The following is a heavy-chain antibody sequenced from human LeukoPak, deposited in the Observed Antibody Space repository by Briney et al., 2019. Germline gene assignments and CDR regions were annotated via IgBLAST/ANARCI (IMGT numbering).Heavy chain of an antibody. V-gene: IGHV4-4*07. CDR2: IYTSGST. CDR1: GGSISSYY. CDR3: ARVARSYYYYGMDV. Sequence: PSETLSLTCTVSGGSISSYYWSWIRQPAGKGLEWIGRIYTSGSTNYYPSLKSRVTMSVDTSKNQFSLKLSSVTAADTAVYYCARVARSYYYYGMDVWGQGTTVTVSS. J-gene: IGHJ6*02.